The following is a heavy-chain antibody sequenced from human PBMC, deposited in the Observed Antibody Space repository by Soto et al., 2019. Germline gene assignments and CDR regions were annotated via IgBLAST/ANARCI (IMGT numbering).Heavy chain of an antibody. CDR2: IYYSGST. CDR3: ASAYYDFWSGYFQGSWFDP. V-gene: IGHV4-30-4*08. D-gene: IGHD3-3*01. Sequence: SWVRQPPGKGLEWIGYIYYSGSTYYNPSLKSRVTISVDTSKNQFSLKLSSVTAADTAVYYCASAYYDFWSGYFQGSWFDPWGQGTLVTVSS. J-gene: IGHJ5*02.